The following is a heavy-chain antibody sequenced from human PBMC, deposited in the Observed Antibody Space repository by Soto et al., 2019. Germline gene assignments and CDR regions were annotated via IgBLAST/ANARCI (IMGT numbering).Heavy chain of an antibody. Sequence: SETLSLTCTVSGGSVSSGSYYWSWIRQPPGKGLEWIGYIYYSGSTNYNPSLKSRVTISVDTSKNQFSLKLSSVTAADTAIYYCARDAGKDGYNRYFDYWGQGTLVTVSS. CDR1: GGSVSSGSYY. CDR3: ARDAGKDGYNRYFDY. CDR2: IYYSGST. J-gene: IGHJ4*02. D-gene: IGHD5-12*01. V-gene: IGHV4-61*01.